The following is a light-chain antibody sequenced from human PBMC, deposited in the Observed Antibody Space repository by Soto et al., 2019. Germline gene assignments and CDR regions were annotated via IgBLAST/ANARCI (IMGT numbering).Light chain of an antibody. J-gene: IGLJ1*01. CDR3: CSYAGSSTFSYV. CDR1: SSDVGSYNL. Sequence: LTQPASVSGSPGQSITISCTGTSSDVGSYNLVSWYQQHPGKAPKLMIYEGSKRPSGVSNRFSGSKSGNTASLTISGLQAEDEADYYCCSYAGSSTFSYVFGTGTKVTVL. CDR2: EGS. V-gene: IGLV2-23*03.